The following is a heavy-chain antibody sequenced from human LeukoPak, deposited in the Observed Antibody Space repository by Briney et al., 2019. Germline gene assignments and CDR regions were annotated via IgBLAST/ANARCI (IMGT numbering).Heavy chain of an antibody. CDR3: ATPFDSSGYYRFDY. Sequence: GSSVKVSYKASGGTFSSYAISWVRQAPGQGLEWMGGIIPIFGTANYAQKFQGRVTITTDESTSTAYMELSSLRSEDTAVYYCATPFDSSGYYRFDYWGQGTLVTVSS. J-gene: IGHJ4*02. CDR2: IIPIFGTA. D-gene: IGHD3-22*01. CDR1: GGTFSSYA. V-gene: IGHV1-69*05.